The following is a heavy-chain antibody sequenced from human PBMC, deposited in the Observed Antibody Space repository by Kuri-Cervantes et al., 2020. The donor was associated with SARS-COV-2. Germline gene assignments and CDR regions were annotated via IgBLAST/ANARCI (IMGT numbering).Heavy chain of an antibody. V-gene: IGHV4-59*08. CDR1: GFTFSDYY. J-gene: IGHJ4*02. CDR2: IYYSGST. Sequence: ESLKISCAASGFTFSDYYWSWIRQPPGKGLEWIGYIYYSGSTNYNPSLKSRVTISVDTSKNQFSLKLSSVTAADTAVYYCARQGSSGWYLGYWGQGTLVTVSS. CDR3: ARQGSSGWYLGY. D-gene: IGHD6-19*01.